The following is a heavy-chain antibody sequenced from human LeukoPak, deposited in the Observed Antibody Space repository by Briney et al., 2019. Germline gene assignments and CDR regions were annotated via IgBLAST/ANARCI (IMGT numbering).Heavy chain of an antibody. J-gene: IGHJ6*03. Sequence: GASVKVSCKASGYSFTSYAMHWVRQAPGQRLEWMAWINAGSGNTKYSQKFQGSVTITRDTSASTAYMELSSLRSEDTAVYYCARDMVTYAGSSPYYYYYYYMDVWGKGTTVTVSS. V-gene: IGHV1-3*01. CDR3: ARDMVTYAGSSPYYYYYYYMDV. CDR2: INAGSGNT. D-gene: IGHD2-21*02. CDR1: GYSFTSYA.